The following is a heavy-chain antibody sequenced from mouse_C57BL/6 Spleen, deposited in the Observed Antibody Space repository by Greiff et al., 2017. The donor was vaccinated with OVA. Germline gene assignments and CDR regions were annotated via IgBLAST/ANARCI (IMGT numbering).Heavy chain of an antibody. CDR2: IHPSDSDT. J-gene: IGHJ3*01. CDR1: GYTFTSYC. Sequence: QVQLQQPGAELVKPGASVKVSCKASGYTFTSYCMHWVKQRPGQGLEWIGRIHPSDSDTNYNQKFKGKATLTVDKSSSTAYMQLRSLTSADSAVYYCARGGQLGPSFAYWGQGTLVTVSA. CDR3: ARGGQLGPSFAY. D-gene: IGHD3-1*01. V-gene: IGHV1-74*01.